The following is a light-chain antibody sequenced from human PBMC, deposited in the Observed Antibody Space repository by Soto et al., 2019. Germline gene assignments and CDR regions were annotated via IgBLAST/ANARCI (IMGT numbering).Light chain of an antibody. J-gene: IGKJ1*01. CDR1: QGISSY. CDR2: AAS. CDR3: QQYGSSPRWT. V-gene: IGKV1-8*01. Sequence: AIRMTQSPSSFSASTGDRVTITCRASQGISSYLAWYQQKPGKAPKLLIYAASTLQSGVPSRLSGSGSGTDFTLTISRLEPEDFAVYYCQQYGSSPRWTFGQGTKVDIK.